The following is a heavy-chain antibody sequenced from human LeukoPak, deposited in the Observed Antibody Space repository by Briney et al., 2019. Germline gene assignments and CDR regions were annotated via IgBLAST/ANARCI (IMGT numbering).Heavy chain of an antibody. CDR3: ATVTITSTILSFDY. J-gene: IGHJ4*02. D-gene: IGHD4-11*01. CDR2: SFFGGST. CDR1: GASMSDYF. V-gene: IGHV4-59*01. Sequence: SETLSLTCTVSGASMSDYFWTWIRQTPGKGLEWVGYSFFGGSTSYNPSLTSRVAISVDTSKNVFSLQLSSATAEDTAVYFCATVTITSTILSFDYWGRGTLVTVSS.